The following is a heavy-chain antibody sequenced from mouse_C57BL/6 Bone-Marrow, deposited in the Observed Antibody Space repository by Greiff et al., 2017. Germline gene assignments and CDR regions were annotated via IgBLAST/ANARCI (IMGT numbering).Heavy chain of an antibody. D-gene: IGHD3-2*02. J-gene: IGHJ3*01. CDR2: IWGVGST. CDR3: ASEDSSGPFAY. V-gene: IGHV2-6*01. CDR1: GFSLTSYG. Sequence: VQLQQSGPGLVAPSQSLSITCTVSGFSLTSYGVDWVRQSPGKGLEWLGVIWGVGSTNYNSALKSRLSISKDNSKSQVFLKMNSLQTDDTAMYYCASEDSSGPFAYWGQGTLVTVSA.